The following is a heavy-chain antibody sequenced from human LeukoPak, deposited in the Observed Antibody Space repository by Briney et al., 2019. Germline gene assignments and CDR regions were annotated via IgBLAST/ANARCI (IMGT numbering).Heavy chain of an antibody. Sequence: ASVRVSFKASGYTFTSYYMHWVRQAPGQGLEWMGIINPSGGSTSYAQKFQGRVTMTRDTSTSTVYMELSSLRSEDTAVYYCARTGIAAADIFDYWGQGTLVTVSS. CDR3: ARTGIAAADIFDY. D-gene: IGHD6-13*01. V-gene: IGHV1-46*01. CDR2: INPSGGST. J-gene: IGHJ4*02. CDR1: GYTFTSYY.